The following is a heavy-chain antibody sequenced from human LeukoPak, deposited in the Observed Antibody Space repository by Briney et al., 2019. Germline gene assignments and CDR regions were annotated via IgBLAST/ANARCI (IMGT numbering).Heavy chain of an antibody. J-gene: IGHJ6*02. CDR1: GGSISSYC. V-gene: IGHV4-59*12. D-gene: IGHD2/OR15-2a*01. CDR3: ARDHLIDYYYYYGMDV. Sequence: PSETLSLTCTVSGGSISSYCWSWIRQPPGKGLEWIGYIYYSGSTNYNPSLKSRVTISVDTSKNQFSLKLSSVTAADTAVYYCARDHLIDYYYYYGMDVWGQGTTVTVSS. CDR2: IYYSGST.